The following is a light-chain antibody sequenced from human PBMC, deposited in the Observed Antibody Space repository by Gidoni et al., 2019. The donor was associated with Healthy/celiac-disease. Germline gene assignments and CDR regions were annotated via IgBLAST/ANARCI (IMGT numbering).Light chain of an antibody. J-gene: IGKJ2*01. V-gene: IGKV3-11*01. CDR2: DAS. CDR3: QQRSNWPPYT. CDR1: QSVSSY. Sequence: IVLTQSPATLSLSPGERATLSCSASQSVSSYVAWYQQKPGQAPRLLSYDASDRATGIPARFSGSGSGTDFTLTISSLEPEDFAVYYWQQRSNWPPYTFXQXTKLEIK.